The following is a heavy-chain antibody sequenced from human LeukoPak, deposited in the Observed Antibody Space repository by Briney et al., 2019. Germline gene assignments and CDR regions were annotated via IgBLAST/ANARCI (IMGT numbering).Heavy chain of an antibody. V-gene: IGHV3-23*01. CDR1: AFTLRTYS. D-gene: IGHD4-11*01. CDR3: AKDPKGDYIGAFAS. J-gene: IGHJ3*02. CDR2: ITCRRGST. Sequence: GGSLTLFCVPSAFTLRTYSMTWVRHARGGGLEWVASITCRRGSTNYTLSVEGRFPISRDIYKNTLCLHTNTPRTDDTAIYYCAKDPKGDYIGAFASWGQGKLVTVSS.